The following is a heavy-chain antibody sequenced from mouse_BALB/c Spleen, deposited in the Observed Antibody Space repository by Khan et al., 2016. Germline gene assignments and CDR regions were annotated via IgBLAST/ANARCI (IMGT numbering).Heavy chain of an antibody. CDR3: ASYYDYDGEFAY. D-gene: IGHD2-4*01. CDR2: IWGDGST. V-gene: IGHV2-6-7*01. J-gene: IGHJ3*01. CDR1: GFSLTGFS. Sequence: VQLQESGPGLVAPSQSLSITCTVSGFSLTGFSVNWVRQPPGKALEWLGIIWGDGSTDYNSALKSRLSFNRDDSKSQVFLKMNSLQTDDTGRYLCASYYDYDGEFAYWGQGTLVTVSA.